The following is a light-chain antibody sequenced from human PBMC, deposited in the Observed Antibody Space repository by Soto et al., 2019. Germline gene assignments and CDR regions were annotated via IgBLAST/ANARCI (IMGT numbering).Light chain of an antibody. V-gene: IGKV3-20*01. Sequence: IVLTQSPGTLSLSPGERATLSCRASQSVSSSYLARYQQKPGQAPRLLIYGASSRATGIPDRFSGSGSGTDFTLTSSRLEPEDSAVYYCQQYGSSLYTFGQGTKLEIK. CDR3: QQYGSSLYT. CDR1: QSVSSSY. CDR2: GAS. J-gene: IGKJ2*01.